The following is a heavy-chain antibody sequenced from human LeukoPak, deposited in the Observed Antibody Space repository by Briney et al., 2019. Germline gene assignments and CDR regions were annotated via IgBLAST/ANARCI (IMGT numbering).Heavy chain of an antibody. D-gene: IGHD6-13*01. V-gene: IGHV3-23*01. CDR3: AKDRDSTYWYDSPLYFFDS. J-gene: IGHJ4*02. CDR1: GFSFSSYA. CDR2: ISGSGGST. Sequence: GGSLRLSCAASGFSFSSYAMSWVRQAPGKGLEWVSAISGSGGSTYNADSVKGRFTISRDNSRNTLYLQMYSLRAEDTAVYYCAKDRDSTYWYDSPLYFFDSWGQGTLVTVSS.